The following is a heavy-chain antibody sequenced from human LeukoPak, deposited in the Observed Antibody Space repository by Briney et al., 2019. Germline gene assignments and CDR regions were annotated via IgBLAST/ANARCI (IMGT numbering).Heavy chain of an antibody. J-gene: IGHJ4*02. CDR3: ARTTDGTTSGTGFDY. CDR1: GFTVGSNY. D-gene: IGHD1/OR15-1a*01. CDR2: IYGYNTT. V-gene: IGHV3-53*01. Sequence: GGSLRLSCAASGFTVGSNYMSWVRQAPGKGLEWVSFIYGYNTTYYADSVTGRFTISRDNSKSTLYLQMNSLRAEDTAVYYCARTTDGTTSGTGFDYWGQGTLVTVSS.